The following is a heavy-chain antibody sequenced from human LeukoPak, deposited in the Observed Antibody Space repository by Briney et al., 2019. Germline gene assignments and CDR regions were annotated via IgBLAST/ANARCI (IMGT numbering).Heavy chain of an antibody. CDR3: AKDPLIAAAGSHSWFDP. D-gene: IGHD6-13*01. J-gene: IGHJ5*02. CDR1: GFTFSSYA. CDR2: ISGSGGST. V-gene: IGHV3-23*01. Sequence: PGGSLRLSCAASGFTFSSYAMSWVRQAPGKGLEWVSAISGSGGSTYFADSVKGRFIISRDNSKNTLYLQMNSLRAEDTAVYYCAKDPLIAAAGSHSWFDPWGQGTLVTVSS.